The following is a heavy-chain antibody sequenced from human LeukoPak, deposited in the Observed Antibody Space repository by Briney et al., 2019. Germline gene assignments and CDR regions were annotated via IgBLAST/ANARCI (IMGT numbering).Heavy chain of an antibody. V-gene: IGHV4-30-4*01. CDR1: GGSISSGDYY. CDR2: IYYSGST. CDR3: ARRFITIFGVAFDY. Sequence: PSETLSLTCTVSGGSISSGDYYWSWIRQPPGKGLEWIGYIYYSGSTYYNPSLKSRVTISVDTSKNQFSLKLSSVTAADTAVYYCARRFITIFGVAFDYWGQGTLVTVSS. D-gene: IGHD3-3*01. J-gene: IGHJ4*02.